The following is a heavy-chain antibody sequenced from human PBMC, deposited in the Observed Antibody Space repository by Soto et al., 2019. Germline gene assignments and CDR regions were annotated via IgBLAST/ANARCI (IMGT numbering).Heavy chain of an antibody. Sequence: EVQLLESGGGLVQPGGSLRLSCEASGFTFSSYAMSWVRQAPGKGLEWVSAISGSGGSTYYADAVKGRFTISRDNTEIPLYLQMNSLRAEDTAVYYCAKAVTMVRGDLGYWGQGTLVTVSS. V-gene: IGHV3-23*01. CDR1: GFTFSSYA. CDR3: AKAVTMVRGDLGY. CDR2: ISGSGGST. D-gene: IGHD3-10*01. J-gene: IGHJ4*02.